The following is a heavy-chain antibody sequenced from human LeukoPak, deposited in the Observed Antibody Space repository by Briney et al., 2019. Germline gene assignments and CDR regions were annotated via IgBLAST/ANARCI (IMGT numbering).Heavy chain of an antibody. Sequence: PGGSLRLSCAASGFTSSSYEMNWVRQAPGKGLEWVSYISSSGSTIYYADSVKGRFTISRDNAKNSLYLQMNSLRAEDTAVYYCARDRRVGFPEFDYWGQGTLVTVSS. D-gene: IGHD1-26*01. J-gene: IGHJ4*02. CDR1: GFTSSSYE. V-gene: IGHV3-48*03. CDR3: ARDRRVGFPEFDY. CDR2: ISSSGSTI.